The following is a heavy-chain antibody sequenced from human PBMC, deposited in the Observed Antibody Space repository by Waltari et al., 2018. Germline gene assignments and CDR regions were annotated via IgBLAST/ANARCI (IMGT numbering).Heavy chain of an antibody. CDR1: GFPFSRFS. V-gene: IGHV3-21*01. CDR3: ARGFWFPTLTTFRWFDP. D-gene: IGHD4-17*01. J-gene: IGHJ5*02. Sequence: EAQMVECGGGSVKPGGYLSLFGAHPGFPFSRFSLQLIRQPPGKGLEWVSSISSTGSHIYYADSVKGRFIISRDNTKSSLSLQMNSLRVEDTAVYFCARGFWFPTLTTFRWFDPWGQGTLVTVSS. CDR2: ISSTGSHI.